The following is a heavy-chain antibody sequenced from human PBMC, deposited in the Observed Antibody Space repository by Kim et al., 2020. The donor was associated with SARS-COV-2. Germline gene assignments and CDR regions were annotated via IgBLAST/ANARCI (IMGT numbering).Heavy chain of an antibody. CDR2: ISSSSSYT. J-gene: IGHJ4*02. D-gene: IGHD6-13*01. CDR1: GSTFSDYY. Sequence: GGSLRLSCAASGSTFSDYYMSWIRQAPGKGLEWVSYISSSSSYTNYADSVKGRFTISRDNAKNSLYLQMNSLRAEDTAVYYCARLSYSSSWSYFDYWGQGTLVTVSS. CDR3: ARLSYSSSWSYFDY. V-gene: IGHV3-11*03.